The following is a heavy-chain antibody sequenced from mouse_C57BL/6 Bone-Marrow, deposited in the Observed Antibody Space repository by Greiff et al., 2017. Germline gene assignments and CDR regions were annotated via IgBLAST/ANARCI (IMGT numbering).Heavy chain of an antibody. Sequence: VQLQPSGAELARPGASVKLSCKASGYTFTSYGISWVKQRTGQGLEWIGEIYPRSGNTYYNEKFKGKATLTADKSSSTAYMELRSLTSEDSAVYFCAHSNYFDYWGKGTTLTVSS. CDR3: AHSNYFDY. J-gene: IGHJ2*01. CDR2: IYPRSGNT. V-gene: IGHV1-81*01. D-gene: IGHD2-5*01. CDR1: GYTFTSYG.